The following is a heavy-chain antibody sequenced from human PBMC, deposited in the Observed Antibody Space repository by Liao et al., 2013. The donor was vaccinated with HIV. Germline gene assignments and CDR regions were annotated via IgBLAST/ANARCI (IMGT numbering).Heavy chain of an antibody. Sequence: QVQLQQWGAGLLKPSETLSLTCAVYGGSFSSHYWSWIRQSPGKGLEWIGEIKHSGSTTHNPSLKSRVTMSVDTFKKQFSLKLSSVTAADTAVYYCVRGARLDYVYWFDPWGRGTLVTVSS. CDR1: GGSFSSHY. V-gene: IGHV4-34*02. J-gene: IGHJ5*02. CDR2: IKHSGST. D-gene: IGHD4-17*01. CDR3: VRGARLDYVYWFDP.